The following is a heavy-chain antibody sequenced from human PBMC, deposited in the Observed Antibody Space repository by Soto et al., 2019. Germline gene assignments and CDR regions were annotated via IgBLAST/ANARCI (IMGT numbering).Heavy chain of an antibody. D-gene: IGHD6-19*01. CDR2: VSESGGST. CDR1: GFIINSYA. V-gene: IGHV3-23*01. CDR3: AKEEVDGQGIGYGMDV. J-gene: IGHJ6*02. Sequence: EVQLLESGGDLIQPGGSLRLSCAASGFIINSYAMNWVRHAPGKGMEWVAGVSESGGSTSFANLVNGRFTLSKETSKNVLYLHMSVLRAEDTAVYYWAKEEVDGQGIGYGMDVLGQGTTVIVSS.